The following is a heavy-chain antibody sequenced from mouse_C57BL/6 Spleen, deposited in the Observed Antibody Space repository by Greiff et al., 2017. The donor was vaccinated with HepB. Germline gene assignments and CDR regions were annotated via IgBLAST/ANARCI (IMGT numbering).Heavy chain of an antibody. CDR2: IYWDDDK. Sequence: QVQLKESGPGILQSSQTLSLTCSFSGFSLSTSGMGVSWIRQPSGKGLEWLAHIYWDDDKRYNPSLKSRLTISKDTSRNQVFLKITSVDTADTATYYCARRNTGPLLRYGDAMDYWGQGTSVTVSS. D-gene: IGHD1-1*01. J-gene: IGHJ4*01. CDR3: ARRNTGPLLRYGDAMDY. CDR1: GFSLSTSGMG. V-gene: IGHV8-12*01.